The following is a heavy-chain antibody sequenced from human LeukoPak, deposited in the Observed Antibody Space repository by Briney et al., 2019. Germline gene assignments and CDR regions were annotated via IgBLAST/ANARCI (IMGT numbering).Heavy chain of an antibody. CDR3: ARDPSIAAAAPWFDP. J-gene: IGHJ5*02. V-gene: IGHV3-48*03. D-gene: IGHD6-13*01. CDR1: GFTFSSYE. Sequence: GGSLRLSCAASGFTFSSYEMNWVRQAPGKGLEWVSYISSSAGTTYYADSVRGRFTISRDNAKNSLYLQMNSLRAEDTAVYYCARDPSIAAAAPWFDPWGQGTLVTVSS. CDR2: ISSSAGTT.